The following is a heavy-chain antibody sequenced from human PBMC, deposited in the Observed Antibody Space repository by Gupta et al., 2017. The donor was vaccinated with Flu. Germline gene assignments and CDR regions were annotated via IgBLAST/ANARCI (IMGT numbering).Heavy chain of an antibody. V-gene: IGHV3-9*01. CDR3: VKDRGYTWDAIDF. D-gene: IGHD2-15*01. CDR1: GTTFDDYA. CDR2: ITWNSDTI. J-gene: IGHJ3*01. Sequence: EVQLVESGGGLVQPGRSLRLSCAASGTTFDDYAMHWGRQAPGKGLEWVSGITWNSDTIGYADSVKGRFTLSRDTAKNSLYLQMNSLRPEDTALYYCVKDRGYTWDAIDFWGQGTMVTVSS.